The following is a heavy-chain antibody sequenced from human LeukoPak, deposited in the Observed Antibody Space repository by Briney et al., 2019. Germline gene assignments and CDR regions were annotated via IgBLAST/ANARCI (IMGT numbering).Heavy chain of an antibody. CDR2: ISSSGSTI. CDR1: GFTFDDYA. CDR3: ARDLLTMVRGVQGY. Sequence: GGSLRLSCAASGFTFDDYAMHWVRQAPGKGLGWVSYISSSGSTIYYADSVKGRFTISRDNAKNSLYLQMNSLRAEDTAVYYCARDLLTMVRGVQGYWGQGTLVTVSS. D-gene: IGHD3-10*01. V-gene: IGHV3-11*01. J-gene: IGHJ4*02.